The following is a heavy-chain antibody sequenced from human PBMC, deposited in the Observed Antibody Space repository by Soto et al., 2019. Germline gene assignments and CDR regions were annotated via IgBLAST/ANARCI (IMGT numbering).Heavy chain of an antibody. V-gene: IGHV4-39*01. D-gene: IGHD6-19*01. CDR2: IYYSGST. Sequence: SETLSLTCTVSGGSISSSSYYWGWIRQPPGKGLEWIGSIYYSGSTYYNPSLKSRVTISVDTSKNQFSLKLSSVTAADTAVYYCARNRNPPKAVVDYWGQGTLVTVYS. J-gene: IGHJ4*02. CDR1: GGSISSSSYY. CDR3: ARNRNPPKAVVDY.